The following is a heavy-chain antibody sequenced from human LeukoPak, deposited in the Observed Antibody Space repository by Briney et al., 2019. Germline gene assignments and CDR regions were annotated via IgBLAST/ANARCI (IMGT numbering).Heavy chain of an antibody. Sequence: ASVKVSCKASEYTFTSYYIHWVRQAPGQGLEWMGIVIPSGGSTTYAQTFQGRVTTTRDTSTRTVYMELSSLRSEDTAVYYCARVVTDSSGWYHFDYWGQGTLVTVSS. CDR3: ARVVTDSSGWYHFDY. V-gene: IGHV1-46*01. D-gene: IGHD6-19*01. J-gene: IGHJ4*02. CDR2: VIPSGGST. CDR1: EYTFTSYY.